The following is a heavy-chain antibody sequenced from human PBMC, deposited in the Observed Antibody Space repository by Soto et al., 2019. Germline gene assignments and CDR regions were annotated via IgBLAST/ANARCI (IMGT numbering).Heavy chain of an antibody. V-gene: IGHV3-74*01. Sequence: PGGSLRLSCAASGFTFSSYWMHWVRQAPGKGLVWVSRINNDGSSTNYADSVKGRFTISRDNAKNTLYLQMNSLRAEDTAVYYCAKDPPYYYDSSGYPDYWGQGTLVTVSS. CDR3: AKDPPYYYDSSGYPDY. CDR1: GFTFSSYW. D-gene: IGHD3-22*01. CDR2: INNDGSST. J-gene: IGHJ4*02.